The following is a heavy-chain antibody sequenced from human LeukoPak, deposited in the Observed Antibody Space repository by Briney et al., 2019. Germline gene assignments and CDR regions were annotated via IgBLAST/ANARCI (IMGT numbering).Heavy chain of an antibody. CDR3: AEIAVAGRIGERYYYYMDV. J-gene: IGHJ6*03. V-gene: IGHV4-34*01. CDR2: INHSGST. D-gene: IGHD6-19*01. Sequence: PSETLSLTCAVYGGSFSGYYWSWIRQPPGKGLEWIGEINHSGSTNYNPSLKSRVTISVDTSKNQFSLKLSSVTAADTAVYYCAEIAVAGRIGERYYYYMDVWGKGTTVTVSS. CDR1: GGSFSGYY.